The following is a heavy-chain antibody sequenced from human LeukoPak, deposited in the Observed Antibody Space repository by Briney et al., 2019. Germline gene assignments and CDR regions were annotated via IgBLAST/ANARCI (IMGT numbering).Heavy chain of an antibody. D-gene: IGHD3-10*01. CDR3: AKGRGSGSRHAFDI. J-gene: IGHJ3*02. CDR2: ISWNSGSI. CDR1: GFTFGDYA. V-gene: IGHV3-9*01. Sequence: GGSLRLSCAASGFTFGDYAMHWVRQAPGRGLEWVSGISWNSGSIGYADSVKGRFTISRDNAKNSLYLQMNSLRAEDTALYYCAKGRGSGSRHAFDIWGQGTMVTASS.